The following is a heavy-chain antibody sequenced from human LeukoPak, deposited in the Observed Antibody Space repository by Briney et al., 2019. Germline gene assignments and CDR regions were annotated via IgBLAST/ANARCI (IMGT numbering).Heavy chain of an antibody. CDR3: ARSRVLSSWPYSYYYMDV. CDR1: GGSFSGYF. V-gene: IGHV4-34*01. CDR2: INHSGST. Sequence: SETLSLTCAVYGGSFSGYFWRWIRQPPGKGLEWIGEINHSGSTNYNPSLKSRVTISVDTSKNQFSLKLNSVTAADMAVYYCARSRVLSSWPYSYYYMDVWGKGTTVTVSS. J-gene: IGHJ6*03. D-gene: IGHD2-8*02.